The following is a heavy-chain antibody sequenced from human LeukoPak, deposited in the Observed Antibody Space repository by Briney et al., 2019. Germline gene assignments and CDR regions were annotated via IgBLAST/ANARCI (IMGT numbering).Heavy chain of an antibody. V-gene: IGHV4-38-2*01. D-gene: IGHD2-15*01. CDR2: IYHSGST. Sequence: SDTLSLTCAVSGYSISSDYFWGWIRQPPGKGLEYIGAIYHSGSTYYNPSLKSRVIISVDTSNNQFSLKSNSVTAADTAVYYCARGILLWGQGTLVTVSS. J-gene: IGHJ4*02. CDR3: ARGILL. CDR1: GYSISSDYF.